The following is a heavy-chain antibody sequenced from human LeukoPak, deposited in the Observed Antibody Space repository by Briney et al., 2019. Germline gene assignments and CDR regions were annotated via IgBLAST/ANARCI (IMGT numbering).Heavy chain of an antibody. CDR1: EFTFSIYS. D-gene: IGHD4-17*01. CDR3: ARDYYGDYSLDY. Sequence: GGSLRLSCAASEFTFSIYSMNWVRQAPGKGLEWVSYISSSSSTIYYADSVKGRFTISRDNAKNSLYLQMNGLRDEDTAVYYCARDYYGDYSLDYWGQGTLFTVSS. V-gene: IGHV3-48*02. J-gene: IGHJ4*02. CDR2: ISSSSSTI.